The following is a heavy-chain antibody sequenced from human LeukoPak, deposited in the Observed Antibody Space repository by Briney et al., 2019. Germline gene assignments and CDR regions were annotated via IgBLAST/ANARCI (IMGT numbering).Heavy chain of an antibody. D-gene: IGHD3-10*01. CDR2: IGTYNGNT. J-gene: IGHJ4*02. CDR3: ARGVLLWFGMPYYFDY. CDR1: GYTFTSYG. V-gene: IGHV1-18*04. Sequence: GASVKVSCKASGYTFTSYGISWVRQAPGQGLEWMGWIGTYNGNTNYAQKLQGRVTMTTDTSTSTAYMELRSLRSDDTAVYYCARGVLLWFGMPYYFDYWGQGTLVTVSS.